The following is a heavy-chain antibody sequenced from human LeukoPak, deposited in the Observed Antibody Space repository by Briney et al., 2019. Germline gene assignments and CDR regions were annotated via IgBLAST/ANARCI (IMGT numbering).Heavy chain of an antibody. CDR2: IKQDGSDT. J-gene: IGHJ4*02. V-gene: IGHV3-7*01. D-gene: IGHD6-13*01. CDR3: GRGGYTSSWYWVD. Sequence: GGSLRLSCAASGFIFTNTWMTGVRQAPGKGLEWVANIKQDGSDTYYVDSVKGRFTISRDNAKNSVFLQMNNLRVDDTAVYYCGRGGYTSSWYWVDWGQGTLVTVSS. CDR1: GFIFTNTW.